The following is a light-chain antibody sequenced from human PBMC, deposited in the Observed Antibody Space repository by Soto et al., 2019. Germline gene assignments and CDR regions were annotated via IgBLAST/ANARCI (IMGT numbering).Light chain of an antibody. CDR1: SSNIGSNY. V-gene: IGLV1-47*01. Sequence: QSVLTQPPSASGTPGQRVTISCSGSSSNIGSNYVYWYQQLPGTAPKLLIYRNNQRPSGVPDRFSGSKSGTSASLAIIGLRSADEADYYCAAWVDSLSGPVFGGGTKLTVL. CDR2: RNN. J-gene: IGLJ3*02. CDR3: AAWVDSLSGPV.